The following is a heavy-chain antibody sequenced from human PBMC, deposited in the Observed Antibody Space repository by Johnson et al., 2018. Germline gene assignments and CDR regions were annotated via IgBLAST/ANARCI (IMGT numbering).Heavy chain of an antibody. V-gene: IGHV3-13*01. D-gene: IGHD6-6*01. Sequence: EVQLVESGGGLVQPGGSLRLSCAASGFTFSSYDMHWVRQATGTGLEWVSAIGTAGYTYYPGSVKGRFTISRENAKNSLSLQMNSLRAEDTAVYYCASRKSRPPDYMDVWGKGTTVTVSS. CDR2: IGTAGYT. CDR1: GFTFSSYD. J-gene: IGHJ6*03. CDR3: ASRKSRPPDYMDV.